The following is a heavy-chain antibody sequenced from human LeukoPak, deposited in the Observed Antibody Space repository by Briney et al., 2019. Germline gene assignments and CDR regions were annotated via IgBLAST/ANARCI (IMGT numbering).Heavy chain of an antibody. Sequence: GGSLRLSCTVSGFTVSSNSMSWVRQAPGKGLEWVSFKGRFTISRDNSKNTLFLQMNSLRAEDTAVYYCARRGGAYSHPYDYWGQGTLVTVSS. V-gene: IGHV3-53*01. J-gene: IGHJ4*02. CDR1: GFTVSSNS. CDR3: ARRGGAYSHPYDY. D-gene: IGHD4/OR15-4a*01.